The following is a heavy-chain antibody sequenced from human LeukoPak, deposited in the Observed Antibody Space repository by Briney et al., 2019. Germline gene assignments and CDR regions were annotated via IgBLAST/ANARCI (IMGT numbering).Heavy chain of an antibody. Sequence: GGSLRLSCAASGFTFSSYVMSWVRQAPGKGLEWVSAISGSGGSTYYADSVKGRFTISRDNSKNTLYLQMNSLRAEDTAVYYCAKAAMSAPLAYYYYYMDVWGKGTTVTVSS. J-gene: IGHJ6*03. CDR2: ISGSGGST. V-gene: IGHV3-23*01. CDR1: GFTFSSYV. D-gene: IGHD2-2*01. CDR3: AKAAMSAPLAYYYYYMDV.